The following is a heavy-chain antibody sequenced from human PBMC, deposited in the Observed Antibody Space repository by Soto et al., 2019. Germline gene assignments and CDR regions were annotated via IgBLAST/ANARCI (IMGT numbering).Heavy chain of an antibody. CDR2: ISGSGGST. CDR3: AKDNIVVVPAAEYYFDY. J-gene: IGHJ4*02. V-gene: IGHV3-23*01. CDR1: GFTFSSYA. Sequence: GVSLRLSCAASGFTFSSYAMSWVRQAPGKGLEWVSAISGSGGSTYYADSVKGRFTISRDNSKNTLYLQMNSLRAEDTAVYYCAKDNIVVVPAAEYYFDYWGQGTLVTVSS. D-gene: IGHD2-2*01.